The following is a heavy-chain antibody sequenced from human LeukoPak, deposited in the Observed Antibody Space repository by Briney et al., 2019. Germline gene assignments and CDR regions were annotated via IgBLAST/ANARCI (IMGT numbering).Heavy chain of an antibody. CDR2: INPSGGST. J-gene: IGHJ5*02. Sequence: ASVKVSCKASGYTFTSYYMHWVRQAPGQGLEWMGIINPSGGSTSYAQKFQGRVTMTRDTSTSTVYMGLSSLRSEDTAVYYCARGGLAAAGTGWFDPWGQGTLVTVSS. D-gene: IGHD6-13*01. CDR1: GYTFTSYY. CDR3: ARGGLAAAGTGWFDP. V-gene: IGHV1-46*01.